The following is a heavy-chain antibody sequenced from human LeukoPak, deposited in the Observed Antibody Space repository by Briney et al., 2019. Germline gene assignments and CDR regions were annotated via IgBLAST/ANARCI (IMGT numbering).Heavy chain of an antibody. CDR1: GGSFSGYY. V-gene: IGHV4-34*01. D-gene: IGHD4-23*01. J-gene: IGHJ2*01. CDR3: AGTVVTWYFDL. CDR2: INHSGST. Sequence: SETLSLTCAVYGGSFSGYYWSWIRQPPGKGLEWIGEINHSGSTNYNPSLKSRVTMSVDTSKNQFSLKLSSVTAADTAVYYCAGTVVTWYFDLWGRGTLVTVSS.